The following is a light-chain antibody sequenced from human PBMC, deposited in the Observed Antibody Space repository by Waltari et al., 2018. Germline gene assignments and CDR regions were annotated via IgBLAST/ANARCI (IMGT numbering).Light chain of an antibody. J-gene: IGLJ2*01. CDR3: NSRDSSGNHLV. V-gene: IGLV3-19*01. CDR1: GLRSYY. Sequence: SSELTQDPAGSVALGQTVRITFQGDGLRSYYESWYQQKPGQAPVLVIYGKNNRPSGIPDRFSGSSSGNTASLTITGAQAEDAADYYCNSRDSSGNHLVFGGGTKLTVL. CDR2: GKN.